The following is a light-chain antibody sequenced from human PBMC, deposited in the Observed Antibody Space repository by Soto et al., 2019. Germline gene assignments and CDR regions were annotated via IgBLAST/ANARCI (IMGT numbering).Light chain of an antibody. J-gene: IGKJ1*01. Sequence: EIVLTQSPGTLSLSPGERATLSCRASESVSSTTLAWYQQKPGQAPRLLMYGVSTRATGIPDRFSGSGSGTDFTLTINRLEPEDFAVYFCRHYANSVWTFGQGTKVEIK. CDR3: RHYANSVWT. V-gene: IGKV3-20*01. CDR2: GVS. CDR1: ESVSSTT.